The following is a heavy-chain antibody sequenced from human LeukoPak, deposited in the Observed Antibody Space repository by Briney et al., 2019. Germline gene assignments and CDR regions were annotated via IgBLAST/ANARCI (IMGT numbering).Heavy chain of an antibody. J-gene: IGHJ4*02. CDR3: AKAAGTYYFDY. CDR1: GFTFSSYG. Sequence: GGSPRLSCAASGFTFSSYGMHWVRQAPGKGLEWVAVISYDGSNKYYADSVKGRFTISRDNSKNTLYLQMNSLRAEDTAVYYCAKAAGTYYFDYWGQGTLVTVSS. D-gene: IGHD6-13*01. V-gene: IGHV3-30*18. CDR2: ISYDGSNK.